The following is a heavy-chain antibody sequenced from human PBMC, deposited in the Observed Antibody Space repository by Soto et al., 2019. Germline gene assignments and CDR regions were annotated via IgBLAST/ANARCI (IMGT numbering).Heavy chain of an antibody. CDR2: IYYSGST. Sequence: SETLSLTCTVSGGSISSYYWSWIRQPPGKGLEWIGYIYYSGSTNYNPSLKSRVTISVDTSKNQFSLKLSSVTAADTAVYYCALITDFWSGYYTDYWGQGTLVTVSS. CDR1: GGSISSYY. J-gene: IGHJ4*02. V-gene: IGHV4-59*01. D-gene: IGHD3-3*01. CDR3: ALITDFWSGYYTDY.